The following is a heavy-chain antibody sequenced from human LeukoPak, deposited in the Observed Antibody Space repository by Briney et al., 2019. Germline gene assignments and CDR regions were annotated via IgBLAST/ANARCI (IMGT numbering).Heavy chain of an antibody. Sequence: SVKVSCKASGGTFSSYAISWVRQAPGQGLEWMGGIIPIFGTANYAQKFQGRVTITADESTSTAYMELSSLRSEDTAIYFCVSVDYGDYWGQGTLVTVSS. CDR3: VSVDYGDY. D-gene: IGHD2-15*01. CDR1: GGTFSSYA. CDR2: IIPIFGTA. J-gene: IGHJ4*02. V-gene: IGHV1-69*01.